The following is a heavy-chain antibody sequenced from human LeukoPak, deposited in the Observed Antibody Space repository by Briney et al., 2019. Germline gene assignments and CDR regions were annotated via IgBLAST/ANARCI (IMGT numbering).Heavy chain of an antibody. V-gene: IGHV4-39*01. CDR3: ARRPGWYFDL. CDR2: IYYSGST. J-gene: IGHJ2*01. D-gene: IGHD6-6*01. CDR1: GGSMSSSSYY. Sequence: SETLSLTCTVSGGSMSSSSYYWGWIRQPPGKELEWIGSIYYSGSTYYNPSLKSRVTISVDTSKNQFSLKLSSVTAADTAVYYCARRPGWYFDLWGRGTLVTVSS.